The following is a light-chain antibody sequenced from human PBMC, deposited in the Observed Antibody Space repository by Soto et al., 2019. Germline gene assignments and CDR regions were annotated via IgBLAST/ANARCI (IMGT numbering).Light chain of an antibody. CDR1: QSVLYSSYNKSY. Sequence: DIALTQSPDSLALSLGERATMNCKSSQSVLYSSYNKSYLAWYQVKPGRPPKLLFSWASTRESGVPDRFSGSGSATDFTLTISSLQAEDVEVYYCQQYYSTLITFGQGTRLEIK. V-gene: IGKV4-1*01. J-gene: IGKJ5*01. CDR2: WAS. CDR3: QQYYSTLIT.